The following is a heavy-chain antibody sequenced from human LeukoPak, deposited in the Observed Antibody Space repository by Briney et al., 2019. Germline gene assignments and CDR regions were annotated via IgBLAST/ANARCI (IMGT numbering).Heavy chain of an antibody. V-gene: IGHV1-2*02. D-gene: IGHD4-23*01. CDR1: GYTFTNYY. CDR3: ARGAYYGDNFPLHY. CDR2: MNPNGGAT. J-gene: IGHJ4*02. Sequence: GASVKVSCKGSGYTFTNYYLHWVRQAPGQGVEWMGWMNPNGGATEYQQNFQGRVTMTRDTSISTAYLEVFSLTSDDAAVYYCARGAYYGDNFPLHYWGQGSLVIVSS.